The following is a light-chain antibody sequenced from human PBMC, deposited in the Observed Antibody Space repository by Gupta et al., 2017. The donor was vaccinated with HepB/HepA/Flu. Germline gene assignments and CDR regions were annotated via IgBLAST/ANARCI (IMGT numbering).Light chain of an antibody. CDR3: QQDYNWPPLT. V-gene: IGKV3-15*01. CDR1: QSINSN. J-gene: IGKJ4*01. CDR2: GAS. Sequence: IVMTQSPATLSVSPGGRPTLSCRARQSINSNLAWYKQKPGQPPRLLIYGASSSDTGIPASLSGSGDGKELTLTISSRQSEEVACYYCQQDYNWPPLTFGRGTKVEIK.